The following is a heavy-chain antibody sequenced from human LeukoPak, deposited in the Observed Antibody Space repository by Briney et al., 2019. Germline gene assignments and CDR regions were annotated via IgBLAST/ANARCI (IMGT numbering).Heavy chain of an antibody. CDR3: ARVSTDGCLIGS. V-gene: IGHV4-59*08. D-gene: IGHD5-24*01. Sequence: SETLSLTCSVSGGSISGYYWSWSRQPPGQGLEWIGYIYYSGSANYNPSLKSRVIISRDTSKNQFSLNLSSVTAADTAVYYFARVSTDGCLIGSSGQGTLVTVSS. CDR1: GGSISGYY. CDR2: IYYSGSA. J-gene: IGHJ5*01.